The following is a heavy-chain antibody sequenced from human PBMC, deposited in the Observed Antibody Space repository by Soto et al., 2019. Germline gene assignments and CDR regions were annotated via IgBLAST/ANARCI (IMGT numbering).Heavy chain of an antibody. Sequence: PGESLNISCADSGFTLTSHAMHCVRQTPGPALQSGPAISYDEIDKKDASSVKGRFTVSRDNVKNTLYLQMNSLRPGDTGVYYCAKSPNFYCRSPNCYKYYFDHWGQGSRDTVSS. CDR1: GFTLTSHA. J-gene: IGHJ4*02. CDR3: AKSPNFYCRSPNCYKYYFDH. CDR2: ISYDEIDK. V-gene: IGHV3-30*18. D-gene: IGHD2-2*02.